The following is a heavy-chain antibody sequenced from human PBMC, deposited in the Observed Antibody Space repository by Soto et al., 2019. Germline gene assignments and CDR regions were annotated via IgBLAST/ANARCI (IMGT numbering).Heavy chain of an antibody. D-gene: IGHD1-26*01. CDR1: GFTVSTNY. V-gene: IGHV3-53*02. CDR2: IYSGGAI. CDR3: ARGVPGSPFAN. Sequence: EVQLVETGGGLIQPGGSLRLSRAASGFTVSTNYMSWVRQAPGKGLEWVSVIYSGGAIHYGDSVKGRFTISRDNSKNTLFLQMNSLRADDTAVYFCARGVPGSPFANWGQGALVIVSS. J-gene: IGHJ4*02.